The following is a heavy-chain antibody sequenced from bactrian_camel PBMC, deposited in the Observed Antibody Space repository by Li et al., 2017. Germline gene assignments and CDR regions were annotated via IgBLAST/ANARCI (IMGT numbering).Heavy chain of an antibody. Sequence: HVQLVESGGGSVQAGGSLRLSCAVSGYTKSRVCMGWFRQAPGKEREGVAAWDSDGTTTYADFVKGRFAISLDNAQNTMFLQMDRLEPEDTAMYYCAAGPLLTYGSSTTFLARRLTEGNWGQGTQVTVS. V-gene: IGHV3S53*01. CDR1: GYTKSRVC. CDR3: AAGPLLTYGSSTTFLARRLTEGN. D-gene: IGHD6*01. J-gene: IGHJ4*01. CDR2: WDSDGTT.